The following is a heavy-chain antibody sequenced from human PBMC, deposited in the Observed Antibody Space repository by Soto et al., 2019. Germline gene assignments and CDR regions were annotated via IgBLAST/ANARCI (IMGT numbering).Heavy chain of an antibody. J-gene: IGHJ4*02. Sequence: GGSLRLSCAVSGFTFSSYAMSWVRQAPGKGLEWVSFISGTGDSTYYADSVKGRFTISRDNSKNTLDLQMNSLRAEDTAVYYCVKDPWEIYGRGYFDYWGQGTLVTVSS. D-gene: IGHD3-10*02. CDR2: ISGTGDST. CDR3: VKDPWEIYGRGYFDY. V-gene: IGHV3-23*01. CDR1: GFTFSSYA.